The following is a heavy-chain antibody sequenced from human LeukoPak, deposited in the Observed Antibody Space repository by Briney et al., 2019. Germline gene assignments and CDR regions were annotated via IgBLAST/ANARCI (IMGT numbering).Heavy chain of an antibody. CDR3: ARETALVTNYYSYYGMDV. D-gene: IGHD5-18*01. V-gene: IGHV1-46*01. Sequence: ASVKVSCKASGYTFTSYYMHWVRQAPGQGLDWMGIINPIGAGTTYAQKFRGRLTMTRDTSTSTVYMELSSLRSEDTAVYYCARETALVTNYYSYYGMDVWGQGTTVTVSS. J-gene: IGHJ6*02. CDR2: INPIGAGT. CDR1: GYTFTSYY.